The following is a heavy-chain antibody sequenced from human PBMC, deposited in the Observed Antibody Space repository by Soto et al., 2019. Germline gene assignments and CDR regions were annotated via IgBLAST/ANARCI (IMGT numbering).Heavy chain of an antibody. V-gene: IGHV3-30*18. CDR1: GFTFSSYG. CDR2: ISYDGSNK. D-gene: IGHD5-18*01. J-gene: IGHJ4*02. Sequence: QVQLVESGGGVVQPGRSLRLSCAASGFTFSSYGMHWVRQAPGKGLEWVAVISYDGSNKYYADSVKGRFTISRDNSKNTLYLQMNSRRAEDTAVYYCAKGLGQYSYGREDYLGQGTLVTVSS. CDR3: AKGLGQYSYGREDY.